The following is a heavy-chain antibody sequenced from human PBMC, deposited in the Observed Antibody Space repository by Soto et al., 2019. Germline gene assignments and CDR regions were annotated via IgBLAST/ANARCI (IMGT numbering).Heavy chain of an antibody. CDR1: GYTFTNYA. CDR2: INAGNGNT. Sequence: ASVKASCRASGYTFTNYAMHWVRQAPGQRLEWMGWINAGNGNTKYSQKFQGRVTITRDTSASTAYMELSSLRSEDTAVYYCARDGSYGDYGVYYYYYMDVWGKGTTVTVSS. D-gene: IGHD4-17*01. CDR3: ARDGSYGDYGVYYYYYMDV. V-gene: IGHV1-3*01. J-gene: IGHJ6*03.